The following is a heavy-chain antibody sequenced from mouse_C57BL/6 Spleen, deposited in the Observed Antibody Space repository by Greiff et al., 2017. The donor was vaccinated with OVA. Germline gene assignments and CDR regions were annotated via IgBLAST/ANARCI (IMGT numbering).Heavy chain of an antibody. Sequence: VQLQQPGAELVRPGSSVKLSCKASGYTFTSYWMHWVKQRPIQGLEWIGNIDPSDSETHYNQKFKDKATLTVDKSSSAAYMQLSSLTSEDSAVYYGARETTTVVAPLYALDYWGQGTSVTVSS. CDR2: IDPSDSET. CDR1: GYTFTSYW. CDR3: ARETTTVVAPLYALDY. V-gene: IGHV1-52*01. J-gene: IGHJ4*01. D-gene: IGHD1-1*01.